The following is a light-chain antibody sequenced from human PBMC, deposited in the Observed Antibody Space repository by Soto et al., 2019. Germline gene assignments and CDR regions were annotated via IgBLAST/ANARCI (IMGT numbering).Light chain of an antibody. J-gene: IGKJ1*01. Sequence: EIVMTQSPATLSLSPGERATLSCRASQSVSSSYLAWYQQKPGQAPRLLIQGASRRATGIPDRFTGSGSGTDFTLTINRLEPEDFAVYYCQQYGGMWTFGQGTKVDIK. CDR1: QSVSSSY. CDR2: GAS. CDR3: QQYGGMWT. V-gene: IGKV3-20*01.